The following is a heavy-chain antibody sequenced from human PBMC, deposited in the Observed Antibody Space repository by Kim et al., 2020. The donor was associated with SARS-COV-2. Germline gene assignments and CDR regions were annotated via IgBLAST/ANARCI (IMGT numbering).Heavy chain of an antibody. CDR3: ARRVCSSTSCFFF. J-gene: IGHJ4*02. D-gene: IGHD2-2*01. Sequence: DYALSGKGRITSNPDASKNQFSLQLNSVTPEDTAVYYCARRVCSSTSCFFFWGQGTLVTVSS. V-gene: IGHV6-1*01.